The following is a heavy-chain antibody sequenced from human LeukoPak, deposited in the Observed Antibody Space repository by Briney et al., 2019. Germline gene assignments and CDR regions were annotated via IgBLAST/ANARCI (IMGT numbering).Heavy chain of an antibody. CDR2: ISGSGGST. Sequence: GGSLRLSCAASGFTFSSYAMSWVRRAPGKGLEWVSAISGSGGSTYYADSVKGRFTISRDNSKNTLYLQMNSLRAEDTAVFYCANYYYDKSGYKNWGQGTLVTVSS. V-gene: IGHV3-23*01. CDR1: GFTFSSYA. D-gene: IGHD3-22*01. J-gene: IGHJ4*02. CDR3: ANYYYDKSGYKN.